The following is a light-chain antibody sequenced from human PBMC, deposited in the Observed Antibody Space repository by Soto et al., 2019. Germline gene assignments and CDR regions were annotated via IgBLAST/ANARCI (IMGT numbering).Light chain of an antibody. J-gene: IGLJ1*01. CDR3: STWDSSLSGGV. CDR1: SSNIENNY. CDR2: EDN. V-gene: IGLV1-51*02. Sequence: QSVLTQPPSVSAAPGQRVTISCSGSSSNIENNYVSWYRQLPGTAPNLLIYEDNKRPSGIPDRFSGSKSGTSATLGITGIETGDEADYYCSTWDSSLSGGVFGTGTKLTVL.